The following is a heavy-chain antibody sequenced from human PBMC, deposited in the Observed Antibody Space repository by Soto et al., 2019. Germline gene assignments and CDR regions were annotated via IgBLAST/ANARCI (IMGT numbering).Heavy chain of an antibody. V-gene: IGHV3-30*18. CDR2: ISYDGSNK. D-gene: IGHD3-22*01. Sequence: QVQLVESGGGVVQPGRSLRLSCAASGFTFSSYGMHWVRQAPGKGLEWVAVISYDGSNKYYADSVKGRFTISRDNSKNTMYPQMNSLRAEDTAVYYCAKDGYYYDSSGPYGMDVWGQGTTVTVSS. CDR3: AKDGYYYDSSGPYGMDV. J-gene: IGHJ6*02. CDR1: GFTFSSYG.